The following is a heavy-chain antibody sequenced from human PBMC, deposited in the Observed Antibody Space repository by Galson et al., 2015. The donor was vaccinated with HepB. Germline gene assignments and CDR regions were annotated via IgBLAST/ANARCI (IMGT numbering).Heavy chain of an antibody. J-gene: IGHJ3*02. CDR1: GFTFSNYS. Sequence: SLRLSCAASGFTFSNYSMNWVRQAPGKGLEWVSSISSSSSYIYYADSVKGRFTISRDNAKNSLYLQMNSLRAEDTAVYYCASGYCSSTSCHNRAFDIWGQGTMVTVSS. CDR3: ASGYCSSTSCHNRAFDI. V-gene: IGHV3-21*01. D-gene: IGHD2-2*02. CDR2: ISSSSSYI.